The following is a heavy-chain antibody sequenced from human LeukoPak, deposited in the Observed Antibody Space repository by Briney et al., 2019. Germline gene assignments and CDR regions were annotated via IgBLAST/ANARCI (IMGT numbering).Heavy chain of an antibody. V-gene: IGHV3-23*01. Sequence: GGSLRLSCEVSGFTFSNYAMNWVRQAPGKGLEWVSSISESGDTTDYADPVKGRFTISRDNSKDTLYLQMNSLRAEDTAIYFCAKQHLDANWGQGTLVTVSS. CDR1: GFTFSNYA. CDR2: ISESGDTT. D-gene: IGHD6-13*01. CDR3: AKQHLDAN. J-gene: IGHJ4*02.